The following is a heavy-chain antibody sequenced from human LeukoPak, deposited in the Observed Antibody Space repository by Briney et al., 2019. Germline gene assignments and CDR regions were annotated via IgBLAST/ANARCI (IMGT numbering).Heavy chain of an antibody. D-gene: IGHD3-10*01. CDR1: GFTFDDYA. Sequence: PGGSLRLSCAASGFTFDDYAMHWVRQAPGKGLEWVSSINWNSDSMAYADSVKGRFTISRDNAKNSLYLQMNSLRAEDMALYFCAKGYGSGTYYNPFGFWGQGTLVTVSS. CDR2: INWNSDSM. CDR3: AKGYGSGTYYNPFGF. J-gene: IGHJ4*02. V-gene: IGHV3-9*03.